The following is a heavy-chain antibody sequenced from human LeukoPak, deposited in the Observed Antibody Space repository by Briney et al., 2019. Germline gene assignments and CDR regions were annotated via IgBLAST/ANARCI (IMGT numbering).Heavy chain of an antibody. CDR1: GASVSSGPYY. V-gene: IGHV4-39*01. Sequence: SETLSLTCTVSGASVSSGPYYWGWIRQTPGKGLEWIGSFYYGGNTYYNPSLKSRLTISVDTSKNQFSLRLTSVIAADTGVYYCARQSGVGTIVVTITTTNLESWGQGTLVTVST. CDR2: FYYGGNT. D-gene: IGHD4-23*01. J-gene: IGHJ4*02. CDR3: ARQSGVGTIVVTITTTNLES.